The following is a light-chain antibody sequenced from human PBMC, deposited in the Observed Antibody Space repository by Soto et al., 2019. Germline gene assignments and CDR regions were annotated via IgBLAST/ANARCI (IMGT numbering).Light chain of an antibody. CDR1: QSVSNTY. Sequence: EIVLTQSPGTLSLSPGERAALYCRASQSVSNTYLAWYQQKPGQAPRLLIYGASSRATGIPDRFSGSGSGTDFTLTISRLEPEDFAVFYCQQYGSSPGTFGQGTKVEIK. J-gene: IGKJ1*01. CDR3: QQYGSSPGT. CDR2: GAS. V-gene: IGKV3-20*01.